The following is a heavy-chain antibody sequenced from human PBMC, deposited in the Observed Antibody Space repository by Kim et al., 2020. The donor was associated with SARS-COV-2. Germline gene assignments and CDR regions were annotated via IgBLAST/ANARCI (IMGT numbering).Heavy chain of an antibody. CDR2: ISFDGRNK. J-gene: IGHJ6*02. Sequence: GRSLRLSCAASGVSFDSSAMNWVRQAPGKGLEWVAVISFDGRNKAYADSVEGRFTISRDNSKSTLHLQMNSLRVEDTAVYYCARGNYYESVSLSDYYNGMDVWGQGTTVTVSS. D-gene: IGHD3-10*01. CDR1: GVSFDSSA. CDR3: ARGNYYESVSLSDYYNGMDV. V-gene: IGHV3-30-3*01.